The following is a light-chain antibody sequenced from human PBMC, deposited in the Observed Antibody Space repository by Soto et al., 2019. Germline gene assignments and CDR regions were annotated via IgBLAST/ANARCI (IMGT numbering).Light chain of an antibody. CDR2: EVS. CDR1: SSDIGAYKS. Sequence: QSALTQPASVSGSPGQSITISCTGTSSDIGAYKSVSWYQQHPGKAPKLMIYEVSNRPSGVSTRFSGSESGNTASLTISGLQAEDEADYFCSSYTSNSNYVFGTGTKLTVL. J-gene: IGLJ1*01. V-gene: IGLV2-14*01. CDR3: SSYTSNSNYV.